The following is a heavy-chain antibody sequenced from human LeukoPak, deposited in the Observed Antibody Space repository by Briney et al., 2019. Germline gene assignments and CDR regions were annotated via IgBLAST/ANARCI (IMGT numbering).Heavy chain of an antibody. CDR2: IIPIFGTA. Sequence: SVKVSCKASGYSFTSNYIHWVRQAPGQGLEWMGGIIPIFGTANYAQKFQGRVTITADESTSTAYMELSSLRSEDTAVYYCAIGSGSYPPGHYYGMDVWGQGTTVTVSS. D-gene: IGHD3-10*01. CDR1: GYSFTSNY. CDR3: AIGSGSYPPGHYYGMDV. J-gene: IGHJ6*02. V-gene: IGHV1-69*13.